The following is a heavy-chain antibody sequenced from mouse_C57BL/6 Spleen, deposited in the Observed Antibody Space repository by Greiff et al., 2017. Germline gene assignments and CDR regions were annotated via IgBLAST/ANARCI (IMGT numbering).Heavy chain of an antibody. CDR2: INPSNGGT. V-gene: IGHV1-53*01. Sequence: VQLQQPGTELVKPGASVKLSCKASGYTFTSYWMHWVKQRPGQGLEWIGNINPSNGGTNYNEKFKSKATLTVDKSSSTAYMQLSSLTSEDSAVYYCARDLDYYGSSYRYFDVWGTGTTVTVSS. CDR3: ARDLDYYGSSYRYFDV. CDR1: GYTFTSYW. D-gene: IGHD1-1*01. J-gene: IGHJ1*03.